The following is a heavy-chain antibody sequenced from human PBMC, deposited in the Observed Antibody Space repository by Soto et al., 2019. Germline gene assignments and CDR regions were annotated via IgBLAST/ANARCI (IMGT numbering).Heavy chain of an antibody. V-gene: IGHV4-34*01. CDR2: INHSGST. CDR1: GGSFSAYY. Sequence: PSETLSLTCAVYGGSFSAYYWSWIRQPPGKGLEWIGEWIGEINHSGSTNYNPSLKSRVTISVDTSKNQFSLKLTSVTAADTAVYYCARILYGSGSYYTILDYWGQRTLVTVSS. D-gene: IGHD3-10*01. CDR3: ARILYGSGSYYTILDY. J-gene: IGHJ4*02.